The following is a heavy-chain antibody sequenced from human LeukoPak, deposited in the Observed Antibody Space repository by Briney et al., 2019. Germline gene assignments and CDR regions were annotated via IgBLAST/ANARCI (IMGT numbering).Heavy chain of an antibody. V-gene: IGHV3-15*01. CDR2: IKSKTDGGTT. Sequence: PGGSLRLSRAASGFTFSNAWMSWVRQAPGKGLEWVGRIKSKTDGGTTDYAAPVKGRFTISRDDSKNTLYLQMNSLKTEDTAVYYCTTDLGGAMVVTPSPWGQGTLVTVSS. D-gene: IGHD4-23*01. CDR1: GFTFSNAW. CDR3: TTDLGGAMVVTPSP. J-gene: IGHJ5*02.